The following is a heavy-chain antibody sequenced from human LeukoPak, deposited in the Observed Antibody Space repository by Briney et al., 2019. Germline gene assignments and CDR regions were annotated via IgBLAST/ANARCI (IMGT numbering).Heavy chain of an antibody. V-gene: IGHV1-18*01. CDR1: GYTFTSYG. CDR3: AREGIQLWSTGDWFDP. D-gene: IGHD5-18*01. J-gene: IGHJ5*02. CDR2: INSYNGNT. Sequence: ASVNVSFKASGYTFTSYGISWVRQAPGQGLEWMGWINSYNGNTDYAQKLEGRVTTTTDTSTSTDYMELRSLRSDDTAVYYCAREGIQLWSTGDWFDPWGQGNLITVSS.